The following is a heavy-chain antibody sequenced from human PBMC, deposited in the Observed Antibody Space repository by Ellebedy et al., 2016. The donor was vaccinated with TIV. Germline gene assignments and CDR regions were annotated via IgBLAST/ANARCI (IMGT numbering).Heavy chain of an antibody. V-gene: IGHV4-4*02. CDR3: ARVGELATFGPICDF. J-gene: IGHJ4*02. D-gene: IGHD5-24*01. CDR1: GDPITGSHW. Sequence: GSLRLSXAVSGDPITGSHWWSWVRQPPGRGLEWIGEIYPGRSANYNPSLKSRVAMSIDESKNGFSLKLSSVTVADTAVYYCARVGELATFGPICDFWGQGILVTVSS. CDR2: IYPGRSA.